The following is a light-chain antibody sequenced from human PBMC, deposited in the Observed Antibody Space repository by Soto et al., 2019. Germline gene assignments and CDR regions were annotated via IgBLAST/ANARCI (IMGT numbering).Light chain of an antibody. CDR1: QSVNNNY. Sequence: GERATLSCRASQSVNNNYLTRHQQKPRQAPRLLIYGSTNRATGFPDKFSGSGSGTDFTLTITSLEPGDFAVYYYHPYGTSPVTFCPGTRLEIK. J-gene: IGKJ5*01. CDR3: HPYGTSPVT. V-gene: IGKV3-20*01. CDR2: GST.